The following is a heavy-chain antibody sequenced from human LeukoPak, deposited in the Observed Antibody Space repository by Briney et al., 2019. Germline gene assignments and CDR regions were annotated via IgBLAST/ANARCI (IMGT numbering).Heavy chain of an antibody. D-gene: IGHD6-6*01. CDR3: ARVRYSSSSFEDY. CDR2: INWNGGNT. J-gene: IGHJ4*02. V-gene: IGHV3-20*04. Sequence: AGGSLRLSCAASGFTFDDYGMSWVRQAPGKGLEWVSGINWNGGNTAYADSVKGRFTISRDNAKDSLYLQMNSLRAEDTALYYCARVRYSSSSFEDYWGQGTLVTVSS. CDR1: GFTFDDYG.